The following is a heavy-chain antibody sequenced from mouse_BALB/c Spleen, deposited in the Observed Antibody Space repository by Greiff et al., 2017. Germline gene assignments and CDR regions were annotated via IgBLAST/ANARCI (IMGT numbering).Heavy chain of an antibody. V-gene: IGHV5-6*02. CDR3: ARDSSGYPYFDY. CDR2: ISSGGSYT. J-gene: IGHJ2*01. D-gene: IGHD3-2*01. Sequence: DVMLVESGGDLVKPGGSLKLSCAASGFTFSSYGMSWVRQTPDKRLEWVATISSGGSYTYYPDSVKGRFTISRDNAKNTLYLQMSSLKSEDTAMYYCARDSSGYPYFDYWGQGTTLTVSS. CDR1: GFTFSSYG.